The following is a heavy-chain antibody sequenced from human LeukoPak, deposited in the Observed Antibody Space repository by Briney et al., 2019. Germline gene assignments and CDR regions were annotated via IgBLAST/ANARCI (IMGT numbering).Heavy chain of an antibody. Sequence: SETLSLTCNVSGGSISSNTYFWGWIRRPPGKGLEWIGSIRYSGSTYYNPSLKSRVTISVDTSKNQFSLNLSSLTAADTAVYYCATSDTVTTYNWFDPWGQGTLVTVS. CDR3: ATSDTVTTYNWFDP. CDR1: GGSISSNTYF. D-gene: IGHD4-17*01. CDR2: IRYSGST. V-gene: IGHV4-39*01. J-gene: IGHJ5*02.